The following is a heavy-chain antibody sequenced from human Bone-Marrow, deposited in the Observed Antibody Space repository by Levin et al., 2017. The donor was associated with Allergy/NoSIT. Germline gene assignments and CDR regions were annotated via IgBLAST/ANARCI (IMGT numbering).Heavy chain of an antibody. CDR2: ISYDGSNK. D-gene: IGHD2-8*02. CDR1: GFTFSSYA. Sequence: GESLKISCAASGFTFSSYAMHWVRQAPGKGLEWVAVISYDGSNKYYADSVKGRFTISRDNSKNTLYLQMNSLRAEDTAVYYCARDGAVYGWTQPNWFDPWGQGTLVTVSS. V-gene: IGHV3-30-3*01. J-gene: IGHJ5*02. CDR3: ARDGAVYGWTQPNWFDP.